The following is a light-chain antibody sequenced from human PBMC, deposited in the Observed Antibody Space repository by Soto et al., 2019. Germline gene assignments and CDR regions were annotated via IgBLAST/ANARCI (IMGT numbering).Light chain of an antibody. J-gene: IGLJ2*01. Sequence: VLTQPASVSGSPGQSLTISCTGTSSDVGGYNYVSWYQQHPGKAPKLMIYDVSNRPSGVSNRFSGSKSGNTASLTISGLQAEDEADYYCSSYTSSSTLVVFGGGTKLTVL. CDR3: SSYTSSSTLVV. CDR2: DVS. CDR1: SSDVGGYNY. V-gene: IGLV2-14*01.